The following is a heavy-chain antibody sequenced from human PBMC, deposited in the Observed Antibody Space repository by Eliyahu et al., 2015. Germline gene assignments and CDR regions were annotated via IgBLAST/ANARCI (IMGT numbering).Heavy chain of an antibody. Sequence: QLQLQESGPGLVKPSETLSLTCTVSVGSITGSSYYWGCIRQPPGKGXEWIGTIFNSGTTQYNPSLESRVTISVDTSKNQLSLKLTSVTAADTAVYYCARHSRRGGHGMDVWGKGTTVTVSS. CDR1: VGSITGSSYY. J-gene: IGHJ6*04. CDR2: IFNSGTT. V-gene: IGHV4-39*01. CDR3: ARHSRRGGHGMDV. D-gene: IGHD3-16*01.